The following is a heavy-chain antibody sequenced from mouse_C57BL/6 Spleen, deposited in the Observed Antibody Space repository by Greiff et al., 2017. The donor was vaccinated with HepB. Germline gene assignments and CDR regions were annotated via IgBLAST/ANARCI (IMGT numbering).Heavy chain of an antibody. D-gene: IGHD1-1*01. Sequence: QVQLKQSGPELVKPGASVKISCKASGYAFSSSWMNWVKQRPGKGLEWIGRIYPGDGDTNYNGKFKGKATLTADKSSSTAYMQLSSLTSEDSAVYCCAREVVADWYFDVWGTGTTVTVSS. V-gene: IGHV1-82*01. J-gene: IGHJ1*03. CDR3: AREVVADWYFDV. CDR1: GYAFSSSW. CDR2: IYPGDGDT.